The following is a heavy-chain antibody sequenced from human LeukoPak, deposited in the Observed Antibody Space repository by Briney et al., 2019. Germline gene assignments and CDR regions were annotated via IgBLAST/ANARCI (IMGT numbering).Heavy chain of an antibody. Sequence: GGSLRLSCAASGFTFSSYAMSWVRQAPGKRLGWVSAISGSGGSTYYADSVKGRFTISRDNSKNTLYLQMNSLRAEDTAVYYCAKDPGIAAAGGWGQGTLVTVSS. D-gene: IGHD6-13*01. J-gene: IGHJ4*02. CDR2: ISGSGGST. CDR3: AKDPGIAAAGG. CDR1: GFTFSSYA. V-gene: IGHV3-23*01.